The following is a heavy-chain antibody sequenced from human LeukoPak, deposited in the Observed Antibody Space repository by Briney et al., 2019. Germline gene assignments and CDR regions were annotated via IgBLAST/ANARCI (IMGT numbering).Heavy chain of an antibody. CDR3: ATPLIGQGVSLGY. CDR1: GYTFTDYY. CDR2: ITTYSGNT. Sequence: ASVKVSCKASGYTFTDYYLHWLRQAPGQGLEWMGWITTYSGNTYYAQKLQGRVTMTTDTSTSTAYMELRSLRSDDTAVYYCATPLIGQGVSLGYWGQGTLVTVSS. V-gene: IGHV1-18*04. D-gene: IGHD3-16*01. J-gene: IGHJ4*02.